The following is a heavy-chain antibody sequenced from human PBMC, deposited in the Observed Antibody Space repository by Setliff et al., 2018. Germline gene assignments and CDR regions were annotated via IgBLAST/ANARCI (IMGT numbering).Heavy chain of an antibody. J-gene: IGHJ4*02. D-gene: IGHD4-17*01. V-gene: IGHV4-59*01. CDR3: ARLPRTVTHFDY. CDR1: GVSIRSYY. Sequence: LETLSLTCTVSGVSIRSYYWSWIRQPPGKGLEWIGYIFYSGSSNYNPSLQSRVSISVDTSKNQLSLKLDSLTTADTAVYFCARLPRTVTHFDYWGQGALVTVS. CDR2: IFYSGSS.